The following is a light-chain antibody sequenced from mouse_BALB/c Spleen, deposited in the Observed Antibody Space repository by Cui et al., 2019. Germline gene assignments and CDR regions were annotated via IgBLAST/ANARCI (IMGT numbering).Light chain of an antibody. J-gene: IGKJ2*01. CDR2: STS. CDR3: QQRSSYPPT. CDR1: SSVSY. Sequence: QIVLTQSPAIMSASPGEKVTITCSASSSVSYMHWFQQKPGTSPKLWIYSTSNLASGGPARFSGSGSGNSYSLTISRKEAEDAATYYCQQRSSYPPTFGGGTKLEIK. V-gene: IGKV4-57*01.